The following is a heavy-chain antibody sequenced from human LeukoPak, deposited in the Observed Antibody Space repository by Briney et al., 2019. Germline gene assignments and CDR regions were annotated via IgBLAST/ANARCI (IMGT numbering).Heavy chain of an antibody. V-gene: IGHV3-74*01. J-gene: IGHJ4*02. CDR1: GFTFSRYW. Sequence: GGSLRLSCAASGFTFSRYWMYWVRQAPGQGLLWVSNINIDGSSATYADSVRGRFTISGDNAKNTLYLLMTSLRADDTAVYYCARGRDLDYWGQGTLVTVSA. CDR3: ARGRDLDY. CDR2: INIDGSSA.